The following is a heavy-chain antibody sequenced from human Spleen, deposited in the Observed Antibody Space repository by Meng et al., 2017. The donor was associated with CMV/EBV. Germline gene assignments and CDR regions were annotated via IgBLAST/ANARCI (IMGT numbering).Heavy chain of an antibody. J-gene: IGHJ6*02. CDR1: GGSISNHY. CDR3: AKDAGWNYGAYYYYGMDV. Sequence: LTCTVSGGSISNHYWSWIRQPPGKGLEWVSSISSSSSYIYYADSVKGRFTISRDNSKNSLYLQMNSLRAEDTALYYCAKDAGWNYGAYYYYGMDVWGQGTTVTVSS. D-gene: IGHD1-7*01. V-gene: IGHV3-11*05. CDR2: ISSSSSYI.